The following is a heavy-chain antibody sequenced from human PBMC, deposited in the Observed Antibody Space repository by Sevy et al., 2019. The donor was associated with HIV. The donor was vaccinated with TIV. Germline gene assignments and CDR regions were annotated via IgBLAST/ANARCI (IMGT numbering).Heavy chain of an antibody. CDR3: AKNTAEVGTVGFDY. CDR1: GFTFSYSG. J-gene: IGHJ4*02. CDR2: IQYDGNNK. V-gene: IGHV3-30*02. D-gene: IGHD6-13*01. Sequence: GGSLRLSCAASGFTFSYSGMHWVRQAPGQGLEWVTFIQYDGNNKYYADSVKGRFTISRDNSKNTLYQQRNSLRSDDTAVYYCAKNTAEVGTVGFDYWGQGTLVTVSS.